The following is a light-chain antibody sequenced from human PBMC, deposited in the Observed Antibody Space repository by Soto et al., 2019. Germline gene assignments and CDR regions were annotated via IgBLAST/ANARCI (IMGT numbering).Light chain of an antibody. CDR2: DAS. CDR1: QSVSSY. J-gene: IGKJ4*01. Sequence: MELEQSPSPLSLAHGEITTVSRRASQSVSSYLAWYQQKPGQAPRLLIYDASNRATGIPARFSGSGSGTDFTLTISSLEPEDFAVYYCQQRSNWLTFGGGTKVDI. CDR3: QQRSNWLT. V-gene: IGKV3-11*01.